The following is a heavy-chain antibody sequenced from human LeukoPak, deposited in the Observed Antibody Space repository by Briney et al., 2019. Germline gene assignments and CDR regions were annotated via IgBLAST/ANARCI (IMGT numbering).Heavy chain of an antibody. CDR2: IKQDGSEK. CDR3: ATSRTLDH. Sequence: GGSLRLSCAAAGFTFSSYWMNWVRQAPGKGLEWVANIKQDGSEKYYVDSLKGRLTISRDNAKSSLYLRMNSLRAEDTAVYYCATSRTLDHWGQGTLVIVSS. CDR1: GFTFSSYW. V-gene: IGHV3-7*05. J-gene: IGHJ4*02.